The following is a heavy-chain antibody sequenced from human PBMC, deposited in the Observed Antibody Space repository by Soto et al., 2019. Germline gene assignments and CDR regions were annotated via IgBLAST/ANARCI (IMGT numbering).Heavy chain of an antibody. Sequence: GSLRLSCAASGFTFSSYDIHWVRQAPGKGLEWVALISYDGSRKYYADSVKGLFTISRDNSKNTLYLQVNSLRAEDTAVYYCAKAYSGHFDVWGQGTMVTVS. J-gene: IGHJ3*01. D-gene: IGHD1-26*01. V-gene: IGHV3-30*18. CDR3: AKAYSGHFDV. CDR2: ISYDGSRK. CDR1: GFTFSSYD.